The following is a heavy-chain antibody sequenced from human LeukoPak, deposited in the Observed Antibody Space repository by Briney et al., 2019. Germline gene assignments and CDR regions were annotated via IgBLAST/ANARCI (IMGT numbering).Heavy chain of an antibody. D-gene: IGHD6-13*01. J-gene: IGHJ4*02. CDR1: GGSISSYY. V-gene: IGHV4-59*01. Sequence: PSETLSLTCTVSGGSISSYYWSWIRQPPGKGLEWIGYIYYSGSTNYNPSLKSRVTISVDTSKNQFSLKLSSVTAADTAVYYCARAVAGTWYFDYWGQGTLVTVSS. CDR3: ARAVAGTWYFDY. CDR2: IYYSGST.